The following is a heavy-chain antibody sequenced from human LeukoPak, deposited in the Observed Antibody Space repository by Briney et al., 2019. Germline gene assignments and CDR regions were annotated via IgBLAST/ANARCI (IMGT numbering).Heavy chain of an antibody. CDR2: IIPIFGTA. Sequence: ASVKVSCKASGGTFSSHATSWVRQAPGQGLEWMRGIIPIFGTANYAQKFQGRVTITADESTSTAYMELSSLRSEGTAVYYCARARVVRGVIIWDFDNWGQGTLVTVSS. CDR1: GGTFSSHA. CDR3: ARARVVRGVIIWDFDN. J-gene: IGHJ4*02. D-gene: IGHD3-10*01. V-gene: IGHV1-69*13.